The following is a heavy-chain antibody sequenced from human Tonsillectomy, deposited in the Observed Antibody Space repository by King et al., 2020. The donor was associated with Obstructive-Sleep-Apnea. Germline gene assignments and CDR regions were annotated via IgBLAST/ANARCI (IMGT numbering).Heavy chain of an antibody. CDR3: TTDPALGSGSYYNFAY. V-gene: IGHV3-15*01. CDR2: IKSKTDGGTT. D-gene: IGHD3-10*01. Sequence: VQLVESGGGLVKPGGSLRLSCAASGFTFSNAWMSWVRQAPGKGLEWVGRIKSKTDGGTTDYAAPVKGRFTISRDDSKSTLYMQMNSLKTEDTAEYYWTTDPALGSGSYYNFAYWGQGTLVTVSS. CDR1: GFTFSNAW. J-gene: IGHJ4*02.